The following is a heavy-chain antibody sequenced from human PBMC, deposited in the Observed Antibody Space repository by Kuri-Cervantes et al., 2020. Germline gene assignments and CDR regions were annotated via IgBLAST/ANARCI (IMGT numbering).Heavy chain of an antibody. CDR3: ASFYY. V-gene: IGHV4-34*01. J-gene: IGHJ4*02. D-gene: IGHD2/OR15-2a*01. CDR1: GGSFSGYY. CDR2: IYHSGST. Sequence: GSLRLSCAVYGGSFSGYYWSWIRQPPGKGLEWIGEIYHSGSTSYNTSLQSRVTISVDTSKNQFSLKLSSVTAADTAVYYCASFYYWGRGTLVTVSS.